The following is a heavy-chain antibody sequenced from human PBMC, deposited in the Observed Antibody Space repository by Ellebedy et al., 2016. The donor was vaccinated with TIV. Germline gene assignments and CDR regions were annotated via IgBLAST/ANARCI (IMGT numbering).Heavy chain of an antibody. Sequence: GGSLRLXXAASGFTFNNYAIHWVRQAPGKGLEWVAVVSYDGNNNYYAASVKGRFTVSRDNPKNTVYLQMNSLRAEDTAVYYCARIQVEMATIPGPKAFDIWGQGTMVTVSS. CDR3: ARIQVEMATIPGPKAFDI. CDR2: VSYDGNNN. V-gene: IGHV3-30-3*01. CDR1: GFTFNNYA. D-gene: IGHD5-24*01. J-gene: IGHJ3*02.